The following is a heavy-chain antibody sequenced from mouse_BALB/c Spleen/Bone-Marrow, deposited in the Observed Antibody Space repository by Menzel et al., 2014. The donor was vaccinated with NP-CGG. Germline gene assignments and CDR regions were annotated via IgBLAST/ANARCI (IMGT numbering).Heavy chain of an antibody. Sequence: DVQLVESGGGLVKPGGSLNLSCAASGFTFSSFTVSWVRQTPEKRLERVGTISVGDSTYYPDSVKGRFTISGDNARNILYLQMSSLKSEDTAMYYCTRRTGTDYYAMDYWGQGTSVAVSS. CDR1: GFTFSSFT. V-gene: IGHV5-6-5*01. CDR2: ISVGDST. CDR3: TRRTGTDYYAMDY. J-gene: IGHJ4*01. D-gene: IGHD4-1*01.